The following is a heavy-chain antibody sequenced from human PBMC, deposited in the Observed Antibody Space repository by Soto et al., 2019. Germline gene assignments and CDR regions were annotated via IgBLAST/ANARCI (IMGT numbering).Heavy chain of an antibody. CDR2: ISYDGSNK. V-gene: IGHV3-30*03. Sequence: QVQLVESGGGVVQPGRSLRLSCAASGFPFSTYGMHWVLEGPGKGLEWVAVISYDGSNKFYADSVKGRFTISRDNSKNTLYLQMNGLRPEDTALYYCVGGQYYFDSRGQGTLVTVSS. D-gene: IGHD3-10*01. J-gene: IGHJ4*02. CDR3: VGGQYYFDS. CDR1: GFPFSTYG.